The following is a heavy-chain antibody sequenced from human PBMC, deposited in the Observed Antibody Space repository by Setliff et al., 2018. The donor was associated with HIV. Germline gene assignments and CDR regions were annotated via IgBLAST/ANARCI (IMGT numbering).Heavy chain of an antibody. CDR2: ISSGTRYI. CDR3: ARDSESGRFVVVTAPYYYMDV. J-gene: IGHJ6*03. CDR1: GFSFSSYS. Sequence: PGGSLRLSCAASGFSFSSYSMNWVRQAPGKGLEWVSSISSGTRYIHYADSVKGRFTISRDNAKNTLFLQMKSLRAEDTAVYYCARDSESGRFVVVTAPYYYMDVWGKGTTVTVSS. D-gene: IGHD2-21*02. V-gene: IGHV3-21*01.